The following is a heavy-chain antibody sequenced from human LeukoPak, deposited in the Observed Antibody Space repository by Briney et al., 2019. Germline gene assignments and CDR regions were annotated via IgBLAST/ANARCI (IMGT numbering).Heavy chain of an antibody. CDR1: GFTFSSYW. J-gene: IGHJ4*02. V-gene: IGHV3-74*01. Sequence: GGSLRLSCAASGFTFSSYWMHWVRQAPGKGLVWVSRINSDGSSTTYADSVKGRFTIPRDNAKNTLYLQMNSLRAEDTAVYYCARGGVYSTSAVDYWGQGTLVTVSS. CDR3: ARGGVYSTSAVDY. CDR2: INSDGSST. D-gene: IGHD6-6*01.